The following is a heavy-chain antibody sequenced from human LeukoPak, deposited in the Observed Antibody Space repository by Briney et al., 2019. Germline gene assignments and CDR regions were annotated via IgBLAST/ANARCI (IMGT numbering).Heavy chain of an antibody. CDR1: GGSISSSSYY. CDR2: IYYSGST. V-gene: IGHV4-39*01. Sequence: SETLSLTCAVSGGSISSSSYYWGWIRQPPGKGLEWIGSIYYSGSTYYNPSLKSRVTISVDTSKNQFSLKLSSVTAADTAVYYCARRPVVVVNYFDYWGQGTLVTVSS. D-gene: IGHD3-22*01. J-gene: IGHJ4*02. CDR3: ARRPVVVVNYFDY.